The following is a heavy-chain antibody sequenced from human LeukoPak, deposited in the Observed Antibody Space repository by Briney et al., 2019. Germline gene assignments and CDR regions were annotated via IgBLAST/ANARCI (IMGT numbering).Heavy chain of an antibody. Sequence: ASVKVCCKAAGYTFTSYGISWVRESPGQGREWMGGISAYIGNTHYAQKLQGRVTMTTDTSTSTAFMELRSLRSDDTAVYYCAREENYSGSYVHDAFDIWGQGTMVTVSS. J-gene: IGHJ3*02. CDR2: ISAYIGNT. V-gene: IGHV1-18*01. CDR3: AREENYSGSYVHDAFDI. CDR1: GYTFTSYG. D-gene: IGHD1-26*01.